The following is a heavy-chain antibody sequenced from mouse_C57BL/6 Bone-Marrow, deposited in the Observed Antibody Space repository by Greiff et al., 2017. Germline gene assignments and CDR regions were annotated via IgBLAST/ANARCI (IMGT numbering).Heavy chain of an antibody. CDR1: GFSLTSYG. V-gene: IGHV2-5*01. J-gene: IGHJ4*01. CDR2: IWRGGST. D-gene: IGHD2-3*01. CDR3: AKKMGWGYYAMDY. Sequence: VKLMESGPGLVQPSQSLSITCTVSGFSLTSYGVHWVRQSPGKGLEWLGVIWRGGSTDYNAAFMSRLSITKDNSKSQVFFKMNSLQADDTAIYYCAKKMGWGYYAMDYWGQGTSVTVSS.